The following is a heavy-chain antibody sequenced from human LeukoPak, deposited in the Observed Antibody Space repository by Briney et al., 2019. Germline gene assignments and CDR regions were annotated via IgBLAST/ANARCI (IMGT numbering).Heavy chain of an antibody. J-gene: IGHJ6*02. CDR3: ASSKGDYYYYYGMDV. CDR1: GGTFSSYA. Sequence: PVASVPVSCKASGGTFSSYAISWVRQAPGQGLEWMGRIIPILGIANYAQKFQGRVTITADKSTSTAYMELSSLRSEDTAVYYCASSKGDYYYYYGMDVWGQGTTVTVSS. CDR2: IIPILGIA. V-gene: IGHV1-69*04.